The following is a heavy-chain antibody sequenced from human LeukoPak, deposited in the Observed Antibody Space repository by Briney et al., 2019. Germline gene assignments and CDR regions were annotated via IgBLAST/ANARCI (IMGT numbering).Heavy chain of an antibody. V-gene: IGHV1-2*02. D-gene: IGHD2-2*01. CDR1: GYTFTGYY. J-gene: IGHJ4*02. Sequence: ASVKVSCKASGYTFTGYYMHWVRQAPGQGLEWMGWINPNSGVTNYAQKLQGRVTMTTDTSTSTAYMELRSLRSDDTAVYYCARERVEYQLLSKRGVYYFDYWGQGTLVTVSS. CDR2: INPNSGVT. CDR3: ARERVEYQLLSKRGVYYFDY.